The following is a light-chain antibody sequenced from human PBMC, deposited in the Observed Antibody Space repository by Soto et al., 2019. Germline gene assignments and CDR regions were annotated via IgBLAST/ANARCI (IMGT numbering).Light chain of an antibody. CDR1: QSITIW. V-gene: IGKV1-5*01. CDR3: QQYNSFSWT. Sequence: DIQMTQSPSTLSASVGDSVTITCRASQSITIWLAWYQQKPGKAPKLLIYDASSLEGGVPSRFSGSGSGTEFTLTIRGLQPDDFATYYCQQYNSFSWTFGQGTKVDIK. CDR2: DAS. J-gene: IGKJ1*01.